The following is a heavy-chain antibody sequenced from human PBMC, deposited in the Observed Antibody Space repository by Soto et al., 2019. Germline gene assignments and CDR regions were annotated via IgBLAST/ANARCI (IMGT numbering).Heavy chain of an antibody. CDR2: ISDDGSTA. D-gene: IGHD1-1*01. CDR1: GFTFSDYW. CDR3: ARGPRVSSTGTGAH. V-gene: IGHV3-74*01. Sequence: PGGSLRVSSAVSGFTFSDYWMHWVRQAQGKGLTWVSRISDDGSTATYADSVKGRFVISRDNAKNSLYLEMNTLRVDDSGLYYCARGPRVSSTGTGAHWGRGTLVTVSS. J-gene: IGHJ4*02.